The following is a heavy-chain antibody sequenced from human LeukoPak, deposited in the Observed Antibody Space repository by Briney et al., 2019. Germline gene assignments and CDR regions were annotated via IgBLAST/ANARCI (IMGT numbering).Heavy chain of an antibody. CDR3: ARDLFDHDSSGYYN. V-gene: IGHV6-1*01. Sequence: SQTLSLTCAISGDSVSSNSAAWNWIRQSPSRGLEWLGRTYYRSKWYNGYAVSVKSRIAINPDTSKNQFSLQLNSVTPEDTAVYYCARDLFDHDSSGYYNWGQGTLVTVSS. CDR1: GDSVSSNSAA. CDR2: TYYRSKWYN. J-gene: IGHJ4*02. D-gene: IGHD3-22*01.